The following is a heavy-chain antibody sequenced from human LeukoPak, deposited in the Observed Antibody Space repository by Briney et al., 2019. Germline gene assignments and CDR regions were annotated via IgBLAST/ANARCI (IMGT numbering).Heavy chain of an antibody. CDR1: GGTFSSYA. V-gene: IGHV1-69*01. CDR3: ARRITISSLGLGY. D-gene: IGHD3-9*01. J-gene: IGHJ4*02. Sequence: GASVKVSCKASGGTFSSYAISWVQQAPGQGLEWMGGIIPIFGTANYAQKFQGRVTITADESTSTAYMELSSLRSEDTAVYYCARRITISSLGLGYWGQGTLVTVSS. CDR2: IIPIFGTA.